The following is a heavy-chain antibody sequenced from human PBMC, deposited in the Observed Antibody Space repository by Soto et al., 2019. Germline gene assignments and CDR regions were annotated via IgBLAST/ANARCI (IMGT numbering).Heavy chain of an antibody. V-gene: IGHV4-4*02. CDR2: IYHSGST. CDR1: GGSISSSNW. Sequence: SETLSLTCAVSGGSISSSNWWSWVRQPPGKGLEWIGEIYHSGSTNYNPSLKSRVTISVDKSKNQFSLKLSSVTAADTAVYYCARDIYYDSSGYYLDYWGQGTLVTVSS. J-gene: IGHJ4*02. D-gene: IGHD3-22*01. CDR3: ARDIYYDSSGYYLDY.